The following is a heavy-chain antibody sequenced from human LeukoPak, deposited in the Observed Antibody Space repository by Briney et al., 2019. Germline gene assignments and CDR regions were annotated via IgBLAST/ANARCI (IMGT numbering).Heavy chain of an antibody. Sequence: SVKVSCKASGFSFSSSSMQWVRQARGQRLEWIGWLAVGSGNTNYAQKFQGRVIITRDMSTSTAYMELSSLRSEDTALYYCAAVFGSGYDYYFDYWGQGSLVTVSS. J-gene: IGHJ4*02. D-gene: IGHD3-22*01. CDR2: LAVGSGNT. V-gene: IGHV1-58*02. CDR1: GFSFSSSS. CDR3: AAVFGSGYDYYFDY.